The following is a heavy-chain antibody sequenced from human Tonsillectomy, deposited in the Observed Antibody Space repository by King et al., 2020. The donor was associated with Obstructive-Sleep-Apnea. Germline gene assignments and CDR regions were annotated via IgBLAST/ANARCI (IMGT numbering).Heavy chain of an antibody. CDR1: GGTFSSYA. CDR2: IIPIFGTA. J-gene: IGHJ5*02. V-gene: IGHV1-69*01. CDR3: GRVEVAGTGWFDP. Sequence: VQLVESGAEVKKPGSSVKVSCKASGGTFSSYAISWVRQAPGQGLEWMGGIIPIFGTANYAQKFQGRVTITADESTSTAYMELSSLRSEDTAVYYWGRVEVAGTGWFDPWGQGNLVTVSS. D-gene: IGHD6-19*01.